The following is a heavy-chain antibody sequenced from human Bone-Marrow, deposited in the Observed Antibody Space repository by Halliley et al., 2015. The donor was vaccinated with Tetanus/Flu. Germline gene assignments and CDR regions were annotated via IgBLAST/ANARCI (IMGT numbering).Heavy chain of an antibody. J-gene: IGHJ4*02. D-gene: IGHD2-15*01. CDR1: GFTFSNVW. Sequence: SLRLSCAASGFTFSNVWMTWVRQAPGKGLEWVGRIKRKTEGLTTEYAAPVKGRFIISRDGSTSTLYVQMNSLKTEDSGVYYCATGDCGGGSCHYFDFWGQGTVVTVSP. CDR3: ATGDCGGGSCHYFDF. CDR2: IKRKTEGLTT. V-gene: IGHV3-15*01.